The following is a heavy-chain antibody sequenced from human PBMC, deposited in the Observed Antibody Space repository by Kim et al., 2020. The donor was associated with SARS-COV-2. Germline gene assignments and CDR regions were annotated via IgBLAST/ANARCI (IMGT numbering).Heavy chain of an antibody. CDR1: GFTFSTYS. CDR2: ISSSSSYI. D-gene: IGHD6-13*01. J-gene: IGHJ6*02. CDR3: AREGGSSWYGMDV. V-gene: IGHV3-21*01. Sequence: GGSLRLSCAASGFTFSTYSINWVRQAPGKGLEWVSSISSSSSYINYADSVKGRFTVSRDNAKNSLYLQMNSLRAEDTAVYYCAREGGSSWYGMDVWGQGT.